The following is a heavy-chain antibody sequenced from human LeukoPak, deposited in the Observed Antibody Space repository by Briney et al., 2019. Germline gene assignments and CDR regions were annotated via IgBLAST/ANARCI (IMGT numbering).Heavy chain of an antibody. D-gene: IGHD1-26*01. CDR3: ARHRGSGSYYDPHDY. CDR1: GGSFSGYY. J-gene: IGHJ4*02. CDR2: ISFSGST. V-gene: IGHV4-39*01. Sequence: SETLSLTCAVYGGSFSGYYWGWIRQPPGTGLQWIGSISFSGSTYYNPSLKSRVTISGDTSKNQFSLNLNAVTAADTAVYYCARHRGSGSYYDPHDYWGQGTLVTVSS.